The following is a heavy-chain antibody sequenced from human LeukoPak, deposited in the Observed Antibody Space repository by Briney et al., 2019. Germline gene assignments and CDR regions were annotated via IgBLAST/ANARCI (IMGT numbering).Heavy chain of an antibody. CDR1: GGSISKSSYY. J-gene: IGHJ4*02. CDR2: IYPSGST. Sequence: SETLSLTCTVSGGSISKSSYYWAWIRQSPGQGLEWIGSIYPSGSTYYNPSLKSRVTISVDTSKNQFSLKLTSVTAADTAVYYCARLSGAVADYWGQGTLVTVSP. D-gene: IGHD6-19*01. CDR3: ARLSGAVADY. V-gene: IGHV4-39*01.